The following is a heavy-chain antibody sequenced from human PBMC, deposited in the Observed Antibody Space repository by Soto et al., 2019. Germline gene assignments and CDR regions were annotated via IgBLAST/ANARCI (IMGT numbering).Heavy chain of an antibody. V-gene: IGHV4-39*01. Sequence: SETLSLTCTVSGGSISSSSYYWGWIRQPPGKGLEWIGSTYYSGSTYYNPSLKSRVTISVDTSKNQFSLKLSSVTAADTAVYYCARRRRITIFGVVSVYYYMDVWGKGTTVTVSS. CDR3: ARRRRITIFGVVSVYYYMDV. J-gene: IGHJ6*03. CDR1: GGSISSSSYY. CDR2: TYYSGST. D-gene: IGHD3-3*01.